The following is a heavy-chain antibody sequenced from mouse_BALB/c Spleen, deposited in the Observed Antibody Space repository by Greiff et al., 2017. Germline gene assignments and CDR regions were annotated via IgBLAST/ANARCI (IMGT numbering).Heavy chain of an antibody. CDR2: IWSGGST. D-gene: IGHD2-10*01. V-gene: IGHV2-2*02. J-gene: IGHJ3*01. Sequence: QVQLQQSGPGLVQPSQSLSITCTVSGFSLTSYGVHWVRQSPGKGLEWLGVIWSGGSTDYNAAFISRLSISKDNSKSQVFFKMNSLQANDTAIYYCAREASYYGNYLAYWGQGTLVTVSA. CDR3: AREASYYGNYLAY. CDR1: GFSLTSYG.